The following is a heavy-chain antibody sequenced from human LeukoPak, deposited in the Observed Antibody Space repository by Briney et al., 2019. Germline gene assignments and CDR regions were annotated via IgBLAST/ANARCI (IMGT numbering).Heavy chain of an antibody. D-gene: IGHD2-15*01. Sequence: GGSLRLSCAASGFTFSNAWMSWVRQAPGNGLEWLGRIKSKTDGGTTDYAAPVKGRFTISRDDTKNTLYLQMNSLKTEDTAVYYCVGYCSGGNCPNAFDIWGQGTMVTVSS. J-gene: IGHJ3*02. CDR2: IKSKTDGGTT. V-gene: IGHV3-15*01. CDR1: GFTFSNAW. CDR3: VGYCSGGNCPNAFDI.